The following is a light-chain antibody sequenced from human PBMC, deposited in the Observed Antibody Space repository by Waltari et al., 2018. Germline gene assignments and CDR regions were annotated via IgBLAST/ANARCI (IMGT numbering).Light chain of an antibody. J-gene: IGLJ2*01. CDR2: YDD. CDR1: SANIGTNA. V-gene: IGLV1-36*01. Sequence: QSVLTQPPSVSEAPRQRVTISCSGSSANIGTNAVNWYQQPPGKAPKLLIYYDDLLPSGVSDRFSGSKAGTSASLAISGLQSDDEADYYCAAWDDSLNGVVFGGGTKLTVL. CDR3: AAWDDSLNGVV.